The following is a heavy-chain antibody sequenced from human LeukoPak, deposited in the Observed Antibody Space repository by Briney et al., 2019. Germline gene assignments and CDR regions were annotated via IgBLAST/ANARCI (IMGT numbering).Heavy chain of an antibody. V-gene: IGHV3-48*01. CDR3: ARGLGRRFDP. CDR1: GFTFSSYS. J-gene: IGHJ5*02. D-gene: IGHD1-26*01. CDR2: ISSSSSTI. Sequence: GGSLRLSCAASGFTFSSYSMNWVRQAPGKGLEWVSYISSSSSTIYYADSVKGRFTISRDNAKNSLYLQMNSLRAEDTAVYYCARGLGRRFDPWGQGTLVTVSS.